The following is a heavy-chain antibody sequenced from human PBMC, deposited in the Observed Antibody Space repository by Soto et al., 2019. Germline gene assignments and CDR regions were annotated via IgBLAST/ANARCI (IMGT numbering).Heavy chain of an antibody. V-gene: IGHV3-30-3*01. J-gene: IGHJ6*02. CDR1: GFTSSSYA. Sequence: GGSLCLLCAASGFTSSSYAMHSVRQAPGTGLEWVAVLSDDGSNKYYAESVQGRFTISRVNSQNTLSLQLNSLRAEGTAVYYCARHLYGMDVGGQGTTVTVSS. CDR2: LSDDGSNK. CDR3: ARHLYGMDV.